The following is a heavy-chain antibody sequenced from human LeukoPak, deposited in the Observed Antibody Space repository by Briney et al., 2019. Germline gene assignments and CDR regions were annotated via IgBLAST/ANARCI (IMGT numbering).Heavy chain of an antibody. CDR3: AKVRRGPVPAASCFDY. CDR2: ISGSGGST. J-gene: IGHJ4*02. Sequence: GGSLRLSRAASGFTFSSYAMSWVRQAPGKGLEWVSAISGSGGSTYYADSVKGRFTISRDNSKNTLYLQMNSLRAEDTAVYYCAKVRRGPVPAASCFDYWGQGTLVTVSS. CDR1: GFTFSSYA. V-gene: IGHV3-23*01. D-gene: IGHD2-2*01.